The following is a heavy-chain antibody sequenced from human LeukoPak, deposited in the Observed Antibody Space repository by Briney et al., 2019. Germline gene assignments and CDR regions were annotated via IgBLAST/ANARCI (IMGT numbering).Heavy chain of an antibody. V-gene: IGHV3-23*01. Sequence: GGSLRLSCAASGFTFSSYAMSWVRQAPGKGLEWVSAISGSGGSTYYADSVKGRYTISRDNSKNTLYLQMNSLRAGDTAVYYCAKARIAVAGVLDYWGQGTLVTVSS. CDR1: GFTFSSYA. CDR3: AKARIAVAGVLDY. J-gene: IGHJ4*02. D-gene: IGHD6-19*01. CDR2: ISGSGGST.